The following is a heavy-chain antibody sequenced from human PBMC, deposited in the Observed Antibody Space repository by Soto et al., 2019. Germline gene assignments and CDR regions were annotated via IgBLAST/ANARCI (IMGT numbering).Heavy chain of an antibody. V-gene: IGHV3-33*01. J-gene: IGHJ4*02. Sequence: GSLRLSCAASGFTFSSYGMHGVRQAPGKGLEWVAVIWYDGSNKYYADSVKGRFTISRDNSKNTLYLQMNSLRAEDTAVYYCARGDSIYSNYGYFDYWGQGTLVTVSS. CDR2: IWYDGSNK. D-gene: IGHD4-4*01. CDR1: GFTFSSYG. CDR3: ARGDSIYSNYGYFDY.